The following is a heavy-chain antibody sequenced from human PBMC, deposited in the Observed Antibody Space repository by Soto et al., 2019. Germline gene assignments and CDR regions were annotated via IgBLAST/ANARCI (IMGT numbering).Heavy chain of an antibody. CDR1: GGSVSSGSYY. CDR2: IYYSGST. CDR3: AREGYYDSSGYYYVPDAFDI. Sequence: SETLSLTCTVSGGSVSSGSYYWSWIRQPPGKGLEWIGYIYYSGSTNYNPSLKSRVTISVDTSKNQFSLKLSSVTAADTAVYYCAREGYYDSSGYYYVPDAFDIWGQGTMATVSS. D-gene: IGHD3-22*01. J-gene: IGHJ3*02. V-gene: IGHV4-61*01.